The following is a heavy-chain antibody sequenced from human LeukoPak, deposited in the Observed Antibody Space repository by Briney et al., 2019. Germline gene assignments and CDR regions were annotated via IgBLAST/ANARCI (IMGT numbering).Heavy chain of an antibody. CDR1: GFTFSKYW. J-gene: IGHJ4*02. CDR3: ATKQWLAPPPDS. CDR2: INTDGTVT. D-gene: IGHD6-19*01. Sequence: GGSLRLSCAASGFTFSKYWMLWVRQAPGKGLESVSRINTDGTVTTYADSVKGRLTDSRDNADNTMFLQMNSVRDEDTAVYYCATKQWLAPPPDSWGQGTPFTVSS. V-gene: IGHV3-74*01.